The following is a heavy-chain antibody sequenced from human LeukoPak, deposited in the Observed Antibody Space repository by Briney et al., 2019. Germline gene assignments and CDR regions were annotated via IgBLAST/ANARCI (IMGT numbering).Heavy chain of an antibody. J-gene: IGHJ4*02. V-gene: IGHV3-30*18. CDR3: AKVANLWFGEYYFDY. CDR2: ISYDGSNK. D-gene: IGHD3-10*01. CDR1: GFTFSSYG. Sequence: GGSLRLSCAASGFTFSSYGMHWVRQAPGKGLEWVAVISYDGSNKYYADSVKGRFTISRDNSKNTLYLQINRLRAEDTAVYYCAKVANLWFGEYYFDYWGQGTLVTVSS.